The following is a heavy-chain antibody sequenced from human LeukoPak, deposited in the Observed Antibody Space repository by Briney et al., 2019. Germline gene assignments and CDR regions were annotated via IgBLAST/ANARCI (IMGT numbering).Heavy chain of an antibody. D-gene: IGHD6-13*01. CDR2: IKQDGSEK. CDR1: GFTFSSYW. J-gene: IGHJ6*03. V-gene: IGHV3-7*01. CDR3: ARVGSVSSSWYGYYYYYYMDV. Sequence: GGSLRLSCAASGFTFSSYWMSWVRQAPGKGLEGVANIKQDGSEKYYVDSVKGRFTISRDNAKNSLYRQMNSLRAEDTAVYYCARVGSVSSSWYGYYYYYYMDVWGKGTTVTVSS.